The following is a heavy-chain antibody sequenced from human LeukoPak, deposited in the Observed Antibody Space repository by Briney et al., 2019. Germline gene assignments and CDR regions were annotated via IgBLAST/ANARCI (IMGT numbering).Heavy chain of an antibody. CDR1: GYTFTSYA. V-gene: IGHV1-3*01. J-gene: IGHJ4*02. Sequence: ASVKVSCKASGYTFTSYAMHWVRQAPGQRLEWMGWINAGNGNTKYSQKFQGRVTITRDTSASTAYMELSSLRSEDTAVYYCARAELWFGETYYFDYWGQGTLVTVSS. D-gene: IGHD3-10*01. CDR3: ARAELWFGETYYFDY. CDR2: INAGNGNT.